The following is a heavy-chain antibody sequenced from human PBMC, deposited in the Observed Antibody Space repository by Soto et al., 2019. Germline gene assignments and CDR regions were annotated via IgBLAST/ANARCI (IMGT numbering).Heavy chain of an antibody. CDR1: GFTFSSYG. J-gene: IGHJ3*02. V-gene: IGHV3-33*01. D-gene: IGHD4-17*01. CDR2: IWYEGSNK. CDR3: ARAATVTTAGDAFDI. Sequence: QVQLVESGGGVVQPGRSLRLSCAASGFTFSSYGMHWVRQAPGKGLEWVAVIWYEGSNKYYADSVKGRFTISRDNSKNTLYMQMNILRAEDTAVYYCARAATVTTAGDAFDIWGQGTMVTVSS.